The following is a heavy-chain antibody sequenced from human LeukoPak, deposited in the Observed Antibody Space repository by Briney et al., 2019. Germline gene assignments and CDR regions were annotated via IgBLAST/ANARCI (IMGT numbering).Heavy chain of an antibody. CDR2: ISGSAGGT. CDR3: AKGLRRDAFDI. J-gene: IGHJ3*02. V-gene: IGHV3-23*01. CDR1: GFTFSNYT. Sequence: GGSLRLSCAASGFTFSNYTMSSVRQAPGKGLEWVSGISGSAGGTYYADSVKGRFTISRDNSQNTLYLQMNSLRAEDTAVYYCAKGLRRDAFDIWGQGTMVTVSS.